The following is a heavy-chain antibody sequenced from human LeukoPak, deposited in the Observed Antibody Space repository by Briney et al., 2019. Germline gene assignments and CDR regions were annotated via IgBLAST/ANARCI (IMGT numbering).Heavy chain of an antibody. CDR1: GFTFSSYA. J-gene: IGHJ3*02. D-gene: IGHD2/OR15-2a*01. V-gene: IGHV3-23*01. CDR2: ISGSGGST. CDR3: AKDRILWASVGAFDI. Sequence: GGXXRLSCAASGFTFSSYAMSWVRQAPGKGLEWVSAISGSGGSTYYADSVKGGFTISRDNSKKTLYLQMNSLRAEDTAVYYCAKDRILWASVGAFDIWGQGTMVTVSS.